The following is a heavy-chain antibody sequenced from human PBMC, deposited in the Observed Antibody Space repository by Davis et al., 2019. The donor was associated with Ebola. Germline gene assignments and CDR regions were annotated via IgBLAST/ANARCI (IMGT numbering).Heavy chain of an antibody. CDR1: GFTFDDYG. J-gene: IGHJ4*02. V-gene: IGHV3-20*04. CDR3: ARDLYYDFWSGSGY. D-gene: IGHD3-3*01. CDR2: INWNGGST. Sequence: GESLKIPCAASGFTFDDYGMSWVRQAPGKGLEWVSGINWNGGSTGYSDSVKGRFTISRDNAKNSLYLQMNSLRAEDTALYYCARDLYYDFWSGSGYWGQGTLVTVSS.